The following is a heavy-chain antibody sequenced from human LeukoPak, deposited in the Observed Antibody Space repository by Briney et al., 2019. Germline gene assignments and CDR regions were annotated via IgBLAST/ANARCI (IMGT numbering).Heavy chain of an antibody. J-gene: IGHJ5*02. Sequence: PGGSLRLSCAASGFTFDDYGMSWVRQAPGKGLEWVSGINWNGGSTGYADSVKGRFTISRDNAKNSLYLQMNSLRAEDTALYYCARDTRRYCSSTSCSAFDPWGQGTLVTVSS. V-gene: IGHV3-20*04. CDR2: INWNGGST. CDR1: GFTFDDYG. D-gene: IGHD2-2*01. CDR3: ARDTRRYCSSTSCSAFDP.